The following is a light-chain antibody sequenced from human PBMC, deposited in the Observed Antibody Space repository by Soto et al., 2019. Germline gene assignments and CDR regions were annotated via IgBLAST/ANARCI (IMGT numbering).Light chain of an antibody. V-gene: IGKV3-20*01. Sequence: EIVLTQSQAPLFWSQGERPTLPSRAIKRFTRNYLAWYQQKPGQAPRSLIYGASSRATGIPDRFSGSGSGTDFTLTISRLEPEDFAVYYCQQYGSSPYTFGQGTKLEIK. CDR3: QQYGSSPYT. J-gene: IGKJ2*01. CDR2: GAS. CDR1: KRFTRNY.